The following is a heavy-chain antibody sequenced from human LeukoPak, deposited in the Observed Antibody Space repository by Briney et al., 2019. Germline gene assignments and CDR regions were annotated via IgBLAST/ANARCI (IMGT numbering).Heavy chain of an antibody. CDR3: ARARVIPASFDD. D-gene: IGHD3-16*02. CDR1: GGSITFGSYY. CDR2: IYISGRT. J-gene: IGHJ4*02. V-gene: IGHV4-61*02. Sequence: SQTLSLTCTVSGGSITFGSYYWTWIRQPAGKGLEWIGRIYISGRTFYNPSLKSRVTISMDTSMNQFSLRLNSVTAADTAVYYCARARVIPASFDDWGQGALVTVSS.